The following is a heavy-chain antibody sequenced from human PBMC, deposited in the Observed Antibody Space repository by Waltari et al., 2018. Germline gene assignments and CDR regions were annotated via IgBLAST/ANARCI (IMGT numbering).Heavy chain of an antibody. J-gene: IGHJ4*02. V-gene: IGHV1-69*06. D-gene: IGHD2-15*01. CDR3: ASLGGNVVVAATF. CDR2: IIPIFGTA. Sequence: VQLVESGGGLVQPGGSLRLSCAASGFTFSSYAMSWVRQAPGQGLEWMGRIIPIFGTANYAKKFQGRVTITADKSTSTAYMELSSLRSEDTAVYYCASLGGNVVVAATFWGQGTLVIVSS. CDR1: GFTFSSYA.